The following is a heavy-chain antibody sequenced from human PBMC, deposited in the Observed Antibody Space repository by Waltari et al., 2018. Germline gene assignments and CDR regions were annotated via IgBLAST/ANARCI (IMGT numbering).Heavy chain of an antibody. V-gene: IGHV3-48*01. CDR3: ARDGTSHADAFDI. Sequence: EVQLVESGGGLVQPGGSLRLSCAASGFTFSSYSMNWVRQAPGKGLEWVSYISSSSSTIYYADSVKGRFTISRDNAKNSLYLQMNSLRAEDTAVYYCARDGTSHADAFDIWGQGTMVTVSS. CDR2: ISSSSSTI. J-gene: IGHJ3*02. D-gene: IGHD1-1*01. CDR1: GFTFSSYS.